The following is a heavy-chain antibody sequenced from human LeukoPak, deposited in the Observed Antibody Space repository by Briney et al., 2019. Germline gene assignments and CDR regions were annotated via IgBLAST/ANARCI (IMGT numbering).Heavy chain of an antibody. Sequence: LETLSLTCTVSGGSISSYYWSWIRQPPGKGLEWIGYIYYSGSTNYNPSLKSRVTVSVDTSKNQFSLKLSSVTAADTAVYYCARLWGATREYYFDYWGQGTLVTVSS. J-gene: IGHJ4*02. CDR3: ARLWGATREYYFDY. D-gene: IGHD1-26*01. CDR1: GGSISSYY. V-gene: IGHV4-59*01. CDR2: IYYSGST.